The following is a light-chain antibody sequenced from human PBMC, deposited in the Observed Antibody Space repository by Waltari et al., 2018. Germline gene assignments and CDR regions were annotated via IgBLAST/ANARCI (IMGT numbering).Light chain of an antibody. V-gene: IGKV1-39*01. J-gene: IGKJ2*01. CDR1: QSISSY. CDR2: AAS. CDR3: QQSYSTPPT. Sequence: DIQMTQSPSSLSASVGDRVTITCRASQSISSYLNWYQQKPGKAPKLLIYAASSLQSGVPSMFSCSGSGTDFTLTISSLQPEDFATYYCQQSYSTPPTFVQGTKLEIK.